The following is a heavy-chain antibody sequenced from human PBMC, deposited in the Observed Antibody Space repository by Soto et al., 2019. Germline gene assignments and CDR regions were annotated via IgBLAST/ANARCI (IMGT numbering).Heavy chain of an antibody. V-gene: IGHV3-30-3*01. D-gene: IGHD2-15*01. CDR2: IAYDGSNA. J-gene: IGHJ6*02. Sequence: QVQLVESGGGVVQPGGSLRLSCAASGFTFRNYAMHWVRQAPGKGLECLAVIAYDGSNAFYRDSVKGRFTISRANSKNTLYLNMTRLRSEDTGVYYCARGDREDILVVVGARPGEYGIDIWGQGTTVTVSS. CDR1: GFTFRNYA. CDR3: ARGDREDILVVVGARPGEYGIDI.